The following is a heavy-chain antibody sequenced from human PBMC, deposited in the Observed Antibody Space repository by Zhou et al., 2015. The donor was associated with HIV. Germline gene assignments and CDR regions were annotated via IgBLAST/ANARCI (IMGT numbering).Heavy chain of an antibody. CDR3: ARGYFLGSRWFFDL. V-gene: IGHV3-13*04. CDR2: ITSAGDT. D-gene: IGHD2/OR15-2a*01. J-gene: IGHJ2*01. Sequence: EVQLVESGGGLIQPGGSLRLSCAASGFTFSTYDMHWVRQATGKALEWVSTITSAGDTYFPGSVKGRFTISREDAKNSLYLQMNTLRAGDTAVYYCARGYFLGSRWFFDLWGRGTLVTVSS. CDR1: GFTFSTYD.